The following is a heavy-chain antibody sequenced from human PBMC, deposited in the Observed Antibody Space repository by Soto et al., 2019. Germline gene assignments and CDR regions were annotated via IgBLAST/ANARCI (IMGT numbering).Heavy chain of an antibody. J-gene: IGHJ1*01. CDR2: IKQDGSEK. CDR1: GFTFSSYW. CDR3: ARDRRRADGEEWLPSPAYFQH. V-gene: IGHV3-7*05. D-gene: IGHD5-12*01. Sequence: EVQLVESGGGLVQPGGSLRLSCAASGFTFSSYWMSWVRQAAGKGLEWVANIKQDGSEKYYVDSVKGRFTISRDNAKNSLYLQMNSQRAEDTAVYYCARDRRRADGEEWLPSPAYFQHWGQGTLVTVSS.